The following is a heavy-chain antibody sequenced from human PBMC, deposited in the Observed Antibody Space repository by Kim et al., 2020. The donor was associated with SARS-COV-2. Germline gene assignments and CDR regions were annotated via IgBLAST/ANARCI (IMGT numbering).Heavy chain of an antibody. J-gene: IGHJ4*01. D-gene: IGHD3-22*01. CDR2: IYSDGSGT. CDR3: ARRASDSRGTYYFEY. Sequence: GGSLRLSCAASGFTFSRYWMHWVRQPPGKGLVWVSRIYSDGSGTSYADSVKGRFTISRDNAKNTLYLQMNSLRVEDTALYYCARRASDSRGTYYFEYWG. V-gene: IGHV3-74*01. CDR1: GFTFSRYW.